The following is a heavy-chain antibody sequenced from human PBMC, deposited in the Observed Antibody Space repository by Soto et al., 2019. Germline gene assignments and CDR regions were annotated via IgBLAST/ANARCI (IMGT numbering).Heavy chain of an antibody. J-gene: IGHJ4*02. CDR1: GGSISSGGYY. CDR2: IYYSGST. Sequence: TSETLSLTCTVSGGSISSGGYYWSWIRQHPGKGLEWIGYIYYSGSTYYNPSLKSRVTISVDTSKNQFSLKLSSVTAADTAVCYCAREVWFGELFSSYFDYWGQGTLVTVSS. V-gene: IGHV4-31*03. CDR3: AREVWFGELFSSYFDY. D-gene: IGHD3-10*01.